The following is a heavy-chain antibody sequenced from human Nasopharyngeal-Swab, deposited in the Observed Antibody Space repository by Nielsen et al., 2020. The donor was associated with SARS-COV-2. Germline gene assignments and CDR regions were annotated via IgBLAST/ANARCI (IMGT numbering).Heavy chain of an antibody. CDR2: INPNSGGT. CDR1: RYTFNGYY. D-gene: IGHD1-14*01. CDR3: ARRPNRGMDV. V-gene: IGHV1-2*01. Sequence: SVPVPYMPSRYTFNGYYMLWVQLAPGQALECMGRINPNSGGTNYAQKFQGRVTITRNTSISTAYMELSRLRSDDTDVYYCARRPNRGMDVWGQGTTVTVSS. J-gene: IGHJ6*02.